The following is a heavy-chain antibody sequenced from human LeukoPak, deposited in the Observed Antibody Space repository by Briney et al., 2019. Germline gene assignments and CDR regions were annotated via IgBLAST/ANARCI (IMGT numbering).Heavy chain of an antibody. CDR2: INPNSGGT. Sequence: ASVKVSCKASGYTFTGYYMHWVRQAPGQGPEWMGWINPNSGGTNYAQKFQGRVTITADESTSTAYMELSSLRSEDTAVYYCARVRGMYYYGLGRYFDYWGQGTLVTVSS. V-gene: IGHV1-2*02. CDR1: GYTFTGYY. D-gene: IGHD3-10*01. CDR3: ARVRGMYYYGLGRYFDY. J-gene: IGHJ4*02.